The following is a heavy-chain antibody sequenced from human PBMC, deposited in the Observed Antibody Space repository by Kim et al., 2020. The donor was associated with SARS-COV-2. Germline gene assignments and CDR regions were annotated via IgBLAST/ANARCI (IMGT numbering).Heavy chain of an antibody. V-gene: IGHV1-18*01. Sequence: ASVKVSCKASGYTFTSYGISWVRQAPGQGLEWMGWISAYNGNTNYAQKLQGRVTMTTDTSTSTAYMELRSLRSDDTAVYYCARDRGWGYCSGGSCYSGYWFDPWGQGTLVTVSS. J-gene: IGHJ5*02. D-gene: IGHD2-15*01. CDR1: GYTFTSYG. CDR3: ARDRGWGYCSGGSCYSGYWFDP. CDR2: ISAYNGNT.